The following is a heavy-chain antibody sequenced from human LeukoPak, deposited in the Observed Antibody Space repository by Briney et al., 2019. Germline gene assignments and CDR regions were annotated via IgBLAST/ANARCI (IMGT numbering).Heavy chain of an antibody. CDR3: ARSGYSYGYRLDY. CDR2: INHSGST. V-gene: IGHV4-34*01. CDR1: GRSFSGYY. Sequence: PSETLSLTCAVYGRSFSGYYSSWIRQPPGKGLEWIGEINHSGSTNHNPSLKSRLTISLDTSKNQCSLKLSSVTAADTGVYYCARSGYSYGYRLDYWGQGTLVTVSS. D-gene: IGHD5-18*01. J-gene: IGHJ4*02.